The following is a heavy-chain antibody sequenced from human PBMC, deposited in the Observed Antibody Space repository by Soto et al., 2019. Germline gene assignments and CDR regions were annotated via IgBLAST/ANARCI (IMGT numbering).Heavy chain of an antibody. V-gene: IGHV5-51*01. CDR1: GYTFSNYW. D-gene: IGHD6-19*01. Sequence: GESLKISCKASGYTFSNYWIARVRQMPWKGLEWMGIIYPGDSDTRYNPSFQGQVTISADKSISTAYLQWSSLKASDSAMYYCARADSNGCYRHREYWGPRTLVTVSS. CDR2: IYPGDSDT. J-gene: IGHJ4*02. CDR3: ARADSNGCYRHREY.